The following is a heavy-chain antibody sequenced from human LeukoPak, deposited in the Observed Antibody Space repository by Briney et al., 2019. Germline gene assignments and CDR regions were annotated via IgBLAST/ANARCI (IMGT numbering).Heavy chain of an antibody. J-gene: IGHJ6*03. CDR1: GFTFSIHR. D-gene: IGHD6-13*01. Sequence: GGSLRLSCAASGFTFSIHRMHWVRQALGKGLEWVSYISSSSGTIYYADSVKGRFTISRDNAKNSLYLQMNSLRAEDTAVYYCARDESWSDYYNFMDVWGKGTTVTVSS. V-gene: IGHV3-48*04. CDR2: ISSSSGTI. CDR3: ARDESWSDYYNFMDV.